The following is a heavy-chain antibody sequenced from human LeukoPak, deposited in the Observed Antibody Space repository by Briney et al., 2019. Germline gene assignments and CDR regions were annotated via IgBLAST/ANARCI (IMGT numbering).Heavy chain of an antibody. CDR2: ISSSSSYI. V-gene: IGHV3-21*01. CDR1: GLTFSSYS. J-gene: IGHJ4*02. Sequence: PGGSLRLSCAASGLTFSSYSMNWVRPAPGKGLEWVSSISSSSSYIYYADSVKGLFTISRDNAKNSLYLQMNSLRAEDTAVYYCARHRGTAFDYWGQGTLVTVSS. D-gene: IGHD3-10*01. CDR3: ARHRGTAFDY.